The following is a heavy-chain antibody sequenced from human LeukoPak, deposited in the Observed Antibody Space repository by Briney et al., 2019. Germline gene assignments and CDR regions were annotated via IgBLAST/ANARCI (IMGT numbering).Heavy chain of an antibody. CDR1: GFTFSSYA. J-gene: IGHJ4*02. CDR2: ISGSGGST. CDR3: AKGSYGYTGFDY. V-gene: IGHV3-23*01. Sequence: PGGSLRLSCAASGFTFSSYAMSWVRQAPGKGLEWVSAISGSGGSTYYADSVKGRFTISRDNSKNTLHLQMNSLRAEDTAVYYCAKGSYGYTGFDYWGQETLVTVSS. D-gene: IGHD5-18*01.